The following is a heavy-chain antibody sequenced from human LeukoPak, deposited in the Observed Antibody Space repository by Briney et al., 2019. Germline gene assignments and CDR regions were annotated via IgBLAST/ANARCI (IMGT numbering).Heavy chain of an antibody. D-gene: IGHD3-10*01. V-gene: IGHV3-48*03. CDR2: IGSSGSTI. CDR3: AGDTIELLWFGPLYYGMDV. J-gene: IGHJ6*02. Sequence: PGRSLRLSCAASGFTFSSYAMNWVRQAPGKGLEWVSYIGSSGSTIYYADSVKGRFTISRDNAKNSLYLQMNSLRAEDTAVYYCAGDTIELLWFGPLYYGMDVWGQGTTVTVSS. CDR1: GFTFSSYA.